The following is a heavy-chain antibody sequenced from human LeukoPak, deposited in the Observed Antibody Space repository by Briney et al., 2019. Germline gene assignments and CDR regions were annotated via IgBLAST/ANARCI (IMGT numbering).Heavy chain of an antibody. V-gene: IGHV3-66*01. CDR1: GFLVSSNY. CDR3: ARPTGTGWFDP. J-gene: IGHJ5*02. CDR2: IYSGGST. Sequence: GGSLRLSCAASGFLVSSNYMSWVRQAPGKGLEWVSIIYSGGSTYYADSVKGRFTISRDNSNNTLYLQMNSLRAEDTAVYYCARPTGTGWFDPWGQGTLVTVSS. D-gene: IGHD1-1*01.